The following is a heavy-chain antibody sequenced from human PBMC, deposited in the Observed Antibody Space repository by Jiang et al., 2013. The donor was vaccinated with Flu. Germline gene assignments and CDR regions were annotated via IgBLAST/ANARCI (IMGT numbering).Heavy chain of an antibody. Sequence: PGLVKPSETLSLTCTVSGGSISSSSYYWGWIRQPPGKGLEWIGSIYYSGSTYYNPSLKSRVTISVDTSKNQFSLKLSSVTAADTAVYYCARPTDSSGSHYFDYWGQGTLVTVSS. J-gene: IGHJ4*02. V-gene: IGHV4-39*07. CDR3: ARPTDSSGSHYFDY. CDR2: IYYSGST. D-gene: IGHD6-25*01. CDR1: GGSISSSSYY.